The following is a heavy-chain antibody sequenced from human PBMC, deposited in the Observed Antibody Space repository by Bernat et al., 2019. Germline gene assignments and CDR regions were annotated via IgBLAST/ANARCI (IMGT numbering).Heavy chain of an antibody. D-gene: IGHD4-17*01. CDR1: GYSLTSYW. J-gene: IGHJ3*02. V-gene: IGHV5-51*01. CDR2: IFPGDPDT. Sequence: EVQLVQSGAEVKKPGESLKISCKGSGYSLTSYWIGRVRQMPGKGLEWMGIIFPGDPDTRYSPSFQGHATISAGESISTAYLQWSSLKASDTAMYYCARLGDYGDAFDIWGQGTMVTVSS. CDR3: ARLGDYGDAFDI.